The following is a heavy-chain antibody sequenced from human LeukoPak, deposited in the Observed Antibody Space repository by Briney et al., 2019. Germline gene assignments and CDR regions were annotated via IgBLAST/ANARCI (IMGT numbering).Heavy chain of an antibody. Sequence: PGGSLRLSCAASGFTFSTYAMSWVRQAPGKGLEWVSVISGSGVTTSYADSVKGRFTISRDNSKNTLYLQMNSLRAEDTAVYYCAKDWNSEPVYYFDYWGQGTLVTVSS. V-gene: IGHV3-23*01. CDR3: AKDWNSEPVYYFDY. J-gene: IGHJ4*02. D-gene: IGHD1-7*01. CDR2: ISGSGVTT. CDR1: GFTFSTYA.